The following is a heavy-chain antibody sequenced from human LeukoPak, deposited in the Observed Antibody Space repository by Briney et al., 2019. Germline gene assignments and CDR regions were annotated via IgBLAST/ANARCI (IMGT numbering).Heavy chain of an antibody. CDR2: IYSGGST. J-gene: IGHJ4*02. Sequence: GGSLRLSCAASGFTVSEKYMSWVRQAPGKGLEWVSVIYSGGSTYYADSVKGRFTISRDNSKNTLFLQMNSLRAKDTAVYYCARDKYGSGSYSWSKRLDSWGQGTLVTVSS. V-gene: IGHV3-66*01. CDR1: GFTVSEKY. CDR3: ARDKYGSGSYSWSKRLDS. D-gene: IGHD3-10*01.